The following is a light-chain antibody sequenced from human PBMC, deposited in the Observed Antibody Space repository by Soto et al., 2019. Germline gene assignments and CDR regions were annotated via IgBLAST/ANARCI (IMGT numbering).Light chain of an antibody. CDR3: QQYYSYWT. CDR2: KAS. J-gene: IGKJ1*01. CDR1: QSISTW. Sequence: DIQMTQSPSTLSASVGDRVTITCRASQSISTWLAWYQQKSGKAPKLLIYKASSLESGVPSRFSGSGSGTEFTLTISSLQPDDFATYYCQQYYSYWTFGQGTKVDTK. V-gene: IGKV1-5*03.